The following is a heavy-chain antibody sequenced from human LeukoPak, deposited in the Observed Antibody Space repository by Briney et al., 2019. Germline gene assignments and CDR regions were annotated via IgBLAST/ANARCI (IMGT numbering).Heavy chain of an antibody. D-gene: IGHD1-26*01. CDR3: ARDGGSYYPYFYYYYMDV. Sequence: PGRSLRLSCAASGFTFSTYGMHWVRQAPGKGLEWVAVISYDGSNKYYADSVKGRFTISRDNSKNTLYLQMNSLRAEDTAVYYCARDGGSYYPYFYYYYMDVWGKGTTVTVSS. J-gene: IGHJ6*03. CDR2: ISYDGSNK. V-gene: IGHV3-30*03. CDR1: GFTFSTYG.